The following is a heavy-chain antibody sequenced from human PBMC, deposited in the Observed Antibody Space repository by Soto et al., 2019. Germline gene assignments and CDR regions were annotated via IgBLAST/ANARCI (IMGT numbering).Heavy chain of an antibody. V-gene: IGHV3-13*01. CDR3: ARADYDILTGYYPPYYGMDV. CDR1: GFTFSSYD. Sequence: PGGSLRLSCAASGFTFSSYDMHWVHQATGKGLEWVSAIGTAGDTYYPGSVKGRFTISRENAKNSLYLQMNSLRAEDTAVYYCARADYDILTGYYPPYYGMDVWGQGTTVTVSS. D-gene: IGHD3-9*01. CDR2: IGTAGDT. J-gene: IGHJ6*02.